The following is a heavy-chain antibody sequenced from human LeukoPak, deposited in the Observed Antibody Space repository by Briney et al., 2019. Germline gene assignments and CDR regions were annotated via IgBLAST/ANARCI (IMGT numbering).Heavy chain of an antibody. CDR3: ARDTGPFGRVVIKGY. V-gene: IGHV4-39*07. Sequence: PSETLSLTCTVSGGSISSSSYYWGWIRQPPGKGLEWIGSIYYSGSTYYNPSLKSRVTISVDTSKNQFSLKLSSVTAADTAVYYCARDTGPFGRVVIKGYWGQGTLVTVSS. CDR1: GGSISSSSYY. J-gene: IGHJ4*02. CDR2: IYYSGST. D-gene: IGHD3-22*01.